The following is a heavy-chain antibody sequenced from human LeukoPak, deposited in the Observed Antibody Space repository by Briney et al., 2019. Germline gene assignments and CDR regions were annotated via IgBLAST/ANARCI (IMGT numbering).Heavy chain of an antibody. V-gene: IGHV1-69*06. D-gene: IGHD3-22*01. CDR3: ARANGGYYYDDAFDI. CDR2: IIPIFGTA. J-gene: IGHJ3*02. Sequence: SVKVSCKASGGTFSSYAISWVRQAPGQGLEWMGGIIPIFGTANYAQKFQGRVTITADKSTSTAYMELSSLRSEDTAVYYCARANGGYYYDDAFDIWGQGTMVTVSS. CDR1: GGTFSSYA.